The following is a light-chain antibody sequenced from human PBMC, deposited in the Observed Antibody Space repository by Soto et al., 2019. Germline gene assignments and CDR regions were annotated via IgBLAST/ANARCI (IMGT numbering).Light chain of an antibody. CDR3: QKYNSAPQT. CDR2: AAS. J-gene: IGKJ1*01. CDR1: QGISHY. V-gene: IGKV1-27*01. Sequence: DIQMTQSPSSLSASVGDRVTITCRASQGISHYLAWYQQKPRKVPKLLILAASTLQSGVPSRFSGSGSGTDFTLTISSLQPEDVATYYCQKYNSAPQTFGQGTKVEVK.